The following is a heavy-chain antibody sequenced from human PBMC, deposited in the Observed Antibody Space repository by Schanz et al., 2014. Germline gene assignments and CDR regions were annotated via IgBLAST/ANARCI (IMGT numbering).Heavy chain of an antibody. V-gene: IGHV7-4-1*02. CDR1: GYIFSSYA. Sequence: QLVQSGSEFRKPGASVKVSCKASGYIFSSYAIHWVRQAPGQGLECMGWINPDTGNPGYAQGFTGRFVFSFDTSVSTAYLQISGLKAEDTAVYYCARARYGLDVWGQGTTVTVSS. CDR2: INPDTGNP. CDR3: ARARYGLDV. J-gene: IGHJ6*02.